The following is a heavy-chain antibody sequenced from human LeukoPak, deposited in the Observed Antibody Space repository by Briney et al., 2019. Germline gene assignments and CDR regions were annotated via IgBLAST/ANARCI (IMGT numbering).Heavy chain of an antibody. CDR2: IYYSGST. Sequence: TSETLSLTCTVSGGSISSSSYYWGWIRQPPGKGLEWIGSIYYSGSTYYNPSLKSRVTISVDTSKNQFSLKLSSVTAADTAVYYCARPTIALLAFDIWGQGTMVTVSS. CDR3: ARPTIALLAFDI. CDR1: GGSISSSSYY. D-gene: IGHD5-24*01. J-gene: IGHJ3*02. V-gene: IGHV4-39*07.